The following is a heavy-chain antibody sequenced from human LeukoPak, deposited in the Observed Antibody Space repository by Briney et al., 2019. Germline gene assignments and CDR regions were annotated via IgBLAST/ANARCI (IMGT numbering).Heavy chain of an antibody. J-gene: IGHJ4*02. CDR2: MNPYSGDR. CDR1: GYPFSGHH. V-gene: IGHV1-8*03. D-gene: IGHD4-17*01. CDR3: ARTTSLTASGYDY. Sequence: ASVKVSCKPSGYPFSGHHINWVRQATGQGLEWMGWMNPYSGDRGYAQKFQGRVSITSDTSISTAYMELSSLRSEDTAVYFCARTTSLTASGYDYWGQGTLVTVSS.